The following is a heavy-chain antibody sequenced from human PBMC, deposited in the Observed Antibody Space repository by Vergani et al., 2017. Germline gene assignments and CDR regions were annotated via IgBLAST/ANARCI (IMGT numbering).Heavy chain of an antibody. J-gene: IGHJ3*02. CDR2: ISSSSSYT. CDR1: GFTFSSYS. CDR3: ARVLEGSQAFDI. V-gene: IGHV3-21*04. D-gene: IGHD3-3*01. Sequence: EVQLVESGGGLVKPGGSLRLSCAASGFTFSSYSMNWVRQAPGKGLEWVSSISSSSSYTYYADSVKGRFTISRDNAKNSLYLQRNSLRAEDTAVYYCARVLEGSQAFDIWGQGTMVTVSS.